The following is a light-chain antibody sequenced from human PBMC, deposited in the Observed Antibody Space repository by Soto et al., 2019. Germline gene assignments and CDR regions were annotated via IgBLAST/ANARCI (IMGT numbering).Light chain of an antibody. J-gene: IGLJ1*01. CDR3: QSDDSSLGGHV. CDR1: SSNVGAVHT. Sequence: SVLTQPPSVSGAPGQSGTISCTGSSSNVGAVHTVQWCQQLSGSAPKLLIFGNRKRASGVPDRCSGSNAGTSASLVIIGLQPEDEGDYSCQSDDSSLGGHVFGTGTNVTVL. CDR2: GNR. V-gene: IGLV1-40*01.